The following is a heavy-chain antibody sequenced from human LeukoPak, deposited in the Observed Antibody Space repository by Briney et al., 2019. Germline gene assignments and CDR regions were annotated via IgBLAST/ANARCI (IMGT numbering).Heavy chain of an antibody. V-gene: IGHV4-34*01. CDR2: INHSGST. CDR3: ARDPDYYGSGSHDDY. D-gene: IGHD3-10*01. J-gene: IGHJ4*02. Sequence: SETLSLTCAVYGGSFSGYYWSWIRQPPGKGLEWIGEINHSGSTNYNPSLKSRVTISVDTSKNQFSLKLSSVTAADTAVYYCARDPDYYGSGSHDDYWGQGTLVTDSS. CDR1: GGSFSGYY.